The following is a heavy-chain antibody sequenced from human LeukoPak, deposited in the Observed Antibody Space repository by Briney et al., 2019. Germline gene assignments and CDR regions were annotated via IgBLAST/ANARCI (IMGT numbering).Heavy chain of an antibody. J-gene: IGHJ6*02. CDR1: GFTFSSYS. CDR2: ISSSSSYI. D-gene: IGHD2-2*01. V-gene: IGHV3-21*01. CDR3: ARMGYCSSTSCYGMDV. Sequence: PGGSLRLSCAASGFTFSSYSMNCVRPAPGKGLECVSSISSSSSYIYYADSVKGRFTISRDNAKNPLYLQMNSLRAEDTAVYYCARMGYCSSTSCYGMDVWGQGTTVTVSS.